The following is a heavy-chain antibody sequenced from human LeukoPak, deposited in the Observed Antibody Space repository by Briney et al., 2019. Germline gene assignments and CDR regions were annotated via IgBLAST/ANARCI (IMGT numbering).Heavy chain of an antibody. CDR1: GYTFTSYD. CDR3: ARGDLAGYY. J-gene: IGHJ4*02. D-gene: IGHD3-3*01. V-gene: IGHV1-8*01. Sequence: ASVTVSCKASGYTFTSYDINWVRQATGQGLEWMGWMNPNSGNTGYAQKFQGRVTMTRNTSLRTAYMELSSLRSVYPAVYYCARGDLAGYYWGQGTLVTVSS. CDR2: MNPNSGNT.